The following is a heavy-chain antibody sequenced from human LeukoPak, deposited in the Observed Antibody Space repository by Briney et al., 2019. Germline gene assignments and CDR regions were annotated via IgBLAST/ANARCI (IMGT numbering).Heavy chain of an antibody. V-gene: IGHV4-59*01. CDR3: ARTDDYGDYVGSYYMDV. J-gene: IGHJ6*03. D-gene: IGHD4-17*01. Sequence: SETLSLTCTVSGGSISSYYWSWIRQPPGKGLEWIGYIYYSGSTKYNSSLKSRVTISVDTSKNQFSLKLSSVTAADTAVYYCARTDDYGDYVGSYYMDVWGKGTTVTISS. CDR1: GGSISSYY. CDR2: IYYSGST.